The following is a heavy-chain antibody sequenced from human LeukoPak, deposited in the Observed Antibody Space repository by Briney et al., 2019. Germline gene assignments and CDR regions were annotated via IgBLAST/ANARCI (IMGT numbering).Heavy chain of an antibody. Sequence: GGSLRLSCAASGITFSSYWMSWVRQAPGKGLEWVANIKQDGSEKYYVDSVKGRFTISRDNAKNSLYLQMNSLRAEDTAVYYCARDYCSSTSCLFDYWGQGTLVTVSS. V-gene: IGHV3-7*03. CDR3: ARDYCSSTSCLFDY. CDR1: GITFSSYW. CDR2: IKQDGSEK. J-gene: IGHJ4*02. D-gene: IGHD2-2*01.